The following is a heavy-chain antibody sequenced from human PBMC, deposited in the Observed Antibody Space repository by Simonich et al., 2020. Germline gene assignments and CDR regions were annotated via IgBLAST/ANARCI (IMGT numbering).Heavy chain of an antibody. CDR2: ISAYKGKK. J-gene: IGHJ4*02. D-gene: IGHD6-13*01. V-gene: IGHV1-18*01. CDR3: ARDQGGRAAAATDY. Sequence: QVQLVQSGDEVKKPGASVKVSCKASGYTFTSYGISWVRQAPGQGLEWMGWISAYKGKKKYAQMLQGRVTWTRDTSTSTDYMELRILRSDDTAVYYCARDQGGRAAAATDYWGQGTLVTVSS. CDR1: GYTFTSYG.